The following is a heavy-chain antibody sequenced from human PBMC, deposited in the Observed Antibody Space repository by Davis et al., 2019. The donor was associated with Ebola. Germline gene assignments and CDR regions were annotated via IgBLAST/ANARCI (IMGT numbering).Heavy chain of an antibody. CDR1: GGSISSSNW. CDR3: ARGRRGGGTAHYYYYYMDV. Sequence: PSETLSLTCAVSGGSISSSNWWSWVRQPPGKGLEWIGEINHSGSTNYNPSLKSRVTISVDTSKNQFSLKLSSVTAADTAVYYCARGRRGGGTAHYYYYYMDVWGKGTTVTVSS. J-gene: IGHJ6*03. CDR2: INHSGST. D-gene: IGHD1-26*01. V-gene: IGHV4-4*02.